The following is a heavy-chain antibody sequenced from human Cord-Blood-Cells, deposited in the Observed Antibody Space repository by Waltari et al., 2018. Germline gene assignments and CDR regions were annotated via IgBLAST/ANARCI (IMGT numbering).Heavy chain of an antibody. CDR2: IYHSGST. D-gene: IGHD3-3*01. CDR3: ARVGRPGDFWSGYLYFDY. Sequence: QLQLQESGSGLVKPSQTLSLTCAVSGGPISSGGYSWSWRRQPPGKGLEWIGYIYHSGSTYYNPSLKSRVTISVDRSKNQFSLKLSSVTAADTAVYYGARVGRPGDFWSGYLYFDYWGQGTLVTVSS. V-gene: IGHV4-30-2*01. CDR1: GGPISSGGYS. J-gene: IGHJ4*02.